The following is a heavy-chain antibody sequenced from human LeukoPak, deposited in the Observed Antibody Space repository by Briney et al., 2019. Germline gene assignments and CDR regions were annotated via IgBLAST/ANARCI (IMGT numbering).Heavy chain of an antibody. CDR1: GFTFSSYG. V-gene: IGHV3-30*02. CDR2: IRYDGSNK. D-gene: IGHD2-2*01. J-gene: IGHJ4*02. CDR3: AGEVLVPAAADS. Sequence: GGSLRLSCAASGFTFSSYGMHWVRQAPGKGLEWVAFIRYDGSNKYYADSVKGRFTISRDNSKNTLYLQMNSLRVEDTAVYYCAGEVLVPAAADSWGQGTLVTVSS.